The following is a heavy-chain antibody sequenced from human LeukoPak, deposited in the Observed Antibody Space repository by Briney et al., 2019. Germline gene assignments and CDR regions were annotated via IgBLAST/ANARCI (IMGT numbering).Heavy chain of an antibody. CDR3: AELGITMIGGV. J-gene: IGHJ6*04. CDR1: GFTFSSYA. D-gene: IGHD3-10*02. Sequence: GGSLRLSCAASGFTFSSYAMHWVRQDPGKGREWVAVISYDGSKKYYADYVKGRFTISRDNAKNSLYLQMNSLRAEDTAVYYCAELGITMIGGVWGKGTTVTISS. CDR2: ISYDGSKK. V-gene: IGHV3-30*04.